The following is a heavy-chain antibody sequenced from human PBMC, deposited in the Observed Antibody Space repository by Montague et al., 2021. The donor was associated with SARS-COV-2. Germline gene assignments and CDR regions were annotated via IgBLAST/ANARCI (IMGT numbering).Heavy chain of an antibody. CDR1: GFTFGDYA. CDR3: AKDYYFGAFDI. J-gene: IGHJ3*02. CDR2: ISWNSGSR. Sequence: LRLSFAASGFTFGDYAMPWVRQTPGKGLEWVSGISWNSGSRGYADSVKGRFTIYRDNAKNSLYLQMNSLRTEDTAFYYCAKDYYFGAFDIWGQGTMVTVSS. V-gene: IGHV3-9*01. D-gene: IGHD3-10*01.